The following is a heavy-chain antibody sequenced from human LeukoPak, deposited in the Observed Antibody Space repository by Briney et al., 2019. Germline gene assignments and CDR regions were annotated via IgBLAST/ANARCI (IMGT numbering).Heavy chain of an antibody. CDR3: ASQYYDFWSGYPDAFDI. Sequence: PSETLSLTCTVSGGSISSSSYYWGWIRQPPGKGLEWIGSIYYSGSTYYNPSLKSRVTISADTSKNQFSLKLSSVTAADTAVYYCASQYYDFWSGYPDAFDIWGQGTMVTVSS. D-gene: IGHD3-3*01. V-gene: IGHV4-39*01. CDR2: IYYSGST. J-gene: IGHJ3*02. CDR1: GGSISSSSYY.